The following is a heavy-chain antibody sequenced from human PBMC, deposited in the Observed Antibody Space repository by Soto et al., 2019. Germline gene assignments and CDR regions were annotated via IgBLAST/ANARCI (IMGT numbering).Heavy chain of an antibody. CDR1: GFTFSSYG. V-gene: IGHV3-30*18. CDR3: AKDQYYDILTGYPPIGMDV. CDR2: ISYDGSNK. D-gene: IGHD3-9*01. J-gene: IGHJ6*02. Sequence: LRLSCAASGFTFSSYGMHWVRQAPGKGLEWVAVISYDGSNKYYADSVKGRFTISRDNSKNTLYLQMNSLRAEDTAVYYCAKDQYYDILTGYPPIGMDVWGQGTTVTVSS.